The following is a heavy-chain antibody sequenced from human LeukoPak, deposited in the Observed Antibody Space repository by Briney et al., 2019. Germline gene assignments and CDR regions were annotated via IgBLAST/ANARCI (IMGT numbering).Heavy chain of an antibody. J-gene: IGHJ4*02. Sequence: GGSLRLSCAASGFTFSSYGMSWVRQAPGKGLEWVSVISGSGGSTYYADSVKGRFTISRDNSKNTLYLQMNSLRAEDTAVYYCAKQRGYTYGYPFDSWGQGTLVTVSS. V-gene: IGHV3-23*01. CDR2: ISGSGGST. CDR1: GFTFSSYG. D-gene: IGHD5-18*01. CDR3: AKQRGYTYGYPFDS.